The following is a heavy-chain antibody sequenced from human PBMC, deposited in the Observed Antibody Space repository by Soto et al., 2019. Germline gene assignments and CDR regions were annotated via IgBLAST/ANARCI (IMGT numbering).Heavy chain of an antibody. CDR1: GFAFSTYG. D-gene: IGHD3-16*01. Sequence: GGSLRLSCAASGFAFSTYGLHWVRQAPGKELEWAAIITSDVNYKYYADSVKGRFTISRDNSKNTLFLQMNSLRAEDTAVYYCAKGGSFDIWGQGTLVTVSS. V-gene: IGHV3-30*18. CDR3: AKGGSFDI. CDR2: ITSDVNYK. J-gene: IGHJ4*02.